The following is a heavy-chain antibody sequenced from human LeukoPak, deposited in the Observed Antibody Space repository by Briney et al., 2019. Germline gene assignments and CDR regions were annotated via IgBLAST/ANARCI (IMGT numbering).Heavy chain of an antibody. Sequence: IPSETLSLTCSVSGGSISNNTYYWGWIRQPPGKGLEWIGNIYYSGSTYYNPSLKSRVTISVDTSQNQFSLTLSSVTAADTAVYYCARGKRSGSYLDAFDIWAQGTMVTVSS. CDR3: ARGKRSGSYLDAFDI. V-gene: IGHV4-39*07. CDR1: GGSISNNTYY. D-gene: IGHD1-26*01. CDR2: IYYSGST. J-gene: IGHJ3*02.